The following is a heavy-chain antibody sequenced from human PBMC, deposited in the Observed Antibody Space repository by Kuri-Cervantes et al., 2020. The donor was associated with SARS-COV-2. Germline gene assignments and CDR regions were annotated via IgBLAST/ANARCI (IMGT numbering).Heavy chain of an antibody. Sequence: ASVKVSCKASGYTFTSYYMHWVRQAPGQGLEWMGIINPSGGSTSYAQKFQGRVTMTRDTSSSTVYMELSSLRSEDTAVYYCARRIVPAAIFGVDLGDYYYYGMDVWGQGTTVTVYS. J-gene: IGHJ6*02. V-gene: IGHV1-46*01. CDR3: ARRIVPAAIFGVDLGDYYYYGMDV. CDR1: GYTFTSYY. CDR2: INPSGGST. D-gene: IGHD2-2*02.